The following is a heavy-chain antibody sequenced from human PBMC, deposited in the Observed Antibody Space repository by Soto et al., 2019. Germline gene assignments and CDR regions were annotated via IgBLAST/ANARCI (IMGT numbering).Heavy chain of an antibody. CDR2: ISAGGGNA. Sequence: GGSLRLSCAASGLTFNNYVMSWVRQAPGKGLEWVSSISAGGGNAYYIDSVKGRFTISRDNSKNTLFLQMDSLRAEDTAVYYCARANWGSFDYWGLGSLVTVSS. D-gene: IGHD7-27*01. J-gene: IGHJ4*02. CDR3: ARANWGSFDY. CDR1: GLTFNNYV. V-gene: IGHV3-23*01.